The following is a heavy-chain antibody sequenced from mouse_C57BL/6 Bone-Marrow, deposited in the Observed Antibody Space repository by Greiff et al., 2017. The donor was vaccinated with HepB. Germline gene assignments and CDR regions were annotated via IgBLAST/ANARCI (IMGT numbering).Heavy chain of an antibody. CDR1: GFTFSSYA. D-gene: IGHD4-1*01. CDR2: ISDGGSYT. Sequence: EVKLVESGGGLVKPGGSLKLSCAASGFTFSSYAMSWVRQTPEKRLEWVATISDGGSYTYYPDNVKGRFTISRDNAKNNLYLQMSHLKSEDTAMYYCARATNCDVGNFDYWGPGTTLTVSS. CDR3: ARATNCDVGNFDY. J-gene: IGHJ2*01. V-gene: IGHV5-4*03.